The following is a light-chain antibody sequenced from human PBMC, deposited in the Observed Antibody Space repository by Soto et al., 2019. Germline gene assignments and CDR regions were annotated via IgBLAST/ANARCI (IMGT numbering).Light chain of an antibody. V-gene: IGKV1-5*01. CDR1: QSIGSW. J-gene: IGKJ1*01. Sequence: DVQMTQSPSTLSASVGDRVTITCRASQSIGSWLAWYQQKPGKAPKILIYDVSTLESGVPSRFSGSGSGTEFTLTISSLQPDDFATYYCQQYNSYSWTFGPGTKVDIK. CDR2: DVS. CDR3: QQYNSYSWT.